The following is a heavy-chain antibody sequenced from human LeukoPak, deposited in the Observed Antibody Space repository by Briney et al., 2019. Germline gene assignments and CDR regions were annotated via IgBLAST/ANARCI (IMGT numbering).Heavy chain of an antibody. CDR1: GFTFSSYE. CDR2: ISSSGSTI. CDR3: AREDSSGWAARRLPYYFDY. J-gene: IGHJ4*02. V-gene: IGHV3-48*03. D-gene: IGHD6-19*01. Sequence: GGSLRLSCAASGFTFSSYEMNWVRQAPGKGLEWVSYISSSGSTIYYADSVKGRFTISRDNAKNSLYLQMNSLRAEDTAVYYCAREDSSGWAARRLPYYFDYWGQGTLVTVSS.